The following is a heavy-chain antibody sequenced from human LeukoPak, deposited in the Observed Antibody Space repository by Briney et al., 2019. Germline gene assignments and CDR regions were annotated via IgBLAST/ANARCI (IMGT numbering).Heavy chain of an antibody. CDR2: IKQDGSEK. Sequence: PSETLSLTCAVYGGSFSGYYWSWIRQPPGKGLEWVANIKQDGSEKYYVDSVKGRFTISRDNAKNSLYLQMNSLRAEDTAVYYCARDIPYYYGMDVWGQGTTVTVSS. CDR3: ARDIPYYYGMDV. CDR1: GGSFSGYY. J-gene: IGHJ6*02. V-gene: IGHV3-7*01. D-gene: IGHD2-21*01.